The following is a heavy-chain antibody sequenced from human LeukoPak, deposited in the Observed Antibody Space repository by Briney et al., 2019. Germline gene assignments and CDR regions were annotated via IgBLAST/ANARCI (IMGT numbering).Heavy chain of an antibody. J-gene: IGHJ3*02. V-gene: IGHV3-23*01. CDR2: ISGSGGST. Sequence: PGGSLRLSCAASEFSVGSNYMTWVRQAPGKGLEWVSAISGSGGSTYYADSVKGRFTISRDNSKNTLYLQMNSLRAEDTAVYYCAKVSGDIVVVVADDAFDIWGQGTMVTVSS. CDR1: EFSVGSNY. CDR3: AKVSGDIVVVVADDAFDI. D-gene: IGHD2-15*01.